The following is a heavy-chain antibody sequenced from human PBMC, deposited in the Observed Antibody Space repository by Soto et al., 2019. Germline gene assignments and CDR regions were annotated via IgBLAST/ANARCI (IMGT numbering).Heavy chain of an antibody. D-gene: IGHD6-13*01. CDR1: GFSLSTSGVG. V-gene: IGHV2-5*02. CDR2: IYWDDDK. Sequence: QITLKESGPTLVKPTQTLTLTCTFSGFSLSTSGVGVGWIRQPPGKALEWLALIYWDDDKRYSPSLKSRLTTXXDXPXXLVVLTMTNMDPVATATYSCAPTPARSSSSWYPLYWGQGTLVTVSS. J-gene: IGHJ4*02. CDR3: APTPARSSSSWYPLY.